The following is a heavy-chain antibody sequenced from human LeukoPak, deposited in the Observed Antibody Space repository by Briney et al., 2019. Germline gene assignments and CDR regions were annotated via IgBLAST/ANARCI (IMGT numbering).Heavy chain of an antibody. Sequence: SETLSLTCAVYGGSFSGYYWSWIRQPPGKGLEWIGSISYSGNTYYNPSLKSRVSTSVDTSKNQFSLKLSSVTAADTAVYYCGRTISANFYFYYGMDVWGQGTTVTVSS. J-gene: IGHJ6*02. CDR1: GGSFSGYY. V-gene: IGHV4-34*01. D-gene: IGHD4/OR15-4a*01. CDR3: GRTISANFYFYYGMDV. CDR2: ISYSGNT.